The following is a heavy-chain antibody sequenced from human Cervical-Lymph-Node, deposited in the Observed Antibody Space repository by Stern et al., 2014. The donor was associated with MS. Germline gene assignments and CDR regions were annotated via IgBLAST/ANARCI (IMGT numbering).Heavy chain of an antibody. Sequence: QMQLVQSGPEVRRPGASVKVSCKASGYNFPDYYMHWVRQAPGQGLEWMGRINPHSGATNYAQKFQGRVTMTRDTSISSAFMELARLTSDDTAVYFCASWVSYTGTTLDYWGQGTLVTVSS. CDR2: INPHSGAT. J-gene: IGHJ4*02. CDR1: GYNFPDYY. D-gene: IGHD1/OR15-1a*01. CDR3: ASWVSYTGTTLDY. V-gene: IGHV1-2*06.